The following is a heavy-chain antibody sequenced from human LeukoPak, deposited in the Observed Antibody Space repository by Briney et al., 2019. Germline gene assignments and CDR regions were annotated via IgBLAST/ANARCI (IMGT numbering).Heavy chain of an antibody. CDR1: GGSISGSTYY. V-gene: IGHV4-39*07. CDR3: AGKNYYFDY. Sequence: SETLSLTCTVSGGSISGSTYYWGWIRQPPGKGLEWIGIIHYSGSTNYNPSLKSRVTISVDTSKNQFSLKLSSVTAADTAVYYCAGKNYYFDYWGQGTLVTVSS. J-gene: IGHJ4*02. CDR2: IHYSGST.